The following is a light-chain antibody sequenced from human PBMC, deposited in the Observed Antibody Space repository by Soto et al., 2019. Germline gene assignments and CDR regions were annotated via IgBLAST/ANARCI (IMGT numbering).Light chain of an antibody. CDR3: QQNNNWPYT. CDR1: HSVSGG. V-gene: IGKV3-15*01. CDR2: RAS. J-gene: IGKJ2*01. Sequence: EIVMTQSPATLSVSPGERATLSCRASHSVSGGLAWYQQKPGQAPRLLIYRASIRVTGIPARFGGSGSGTEFTLTISSLQSEDFAVYYCQQNNNWPYTFGQGTKLEIK.